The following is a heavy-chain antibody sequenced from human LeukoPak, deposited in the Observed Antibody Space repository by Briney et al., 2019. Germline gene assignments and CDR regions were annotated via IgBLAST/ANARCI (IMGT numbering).Heavy chain of an antibody. D-gene: IGHD1-26*01. CDR1: GFTVSSNY. Sequence: GGSLRLSCAASGFTVSSNYMSWVRQAPGKGLEWVSVIYSGGSTYYADSVKGRFTISRDNSKNTLYLQMNSLGAEDTAVYYCASSAPGSYWGIFDYWGQGTLVTVSS. CDR3: ASSAPGSYWGIFDY. CDR2: IYSGGST. J-gene: IGHJ4*02. V-gene: IGHV3-53*01.